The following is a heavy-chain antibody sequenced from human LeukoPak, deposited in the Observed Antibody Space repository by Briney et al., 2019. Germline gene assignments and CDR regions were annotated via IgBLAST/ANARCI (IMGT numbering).Heavy chain of an antibody. CDR1: GFTFSRYG. CDR2: IWYDGSNK. D-gene: IGHD2-15*01. Sequence: GGSLRLPCAASGFTFSRYGMHWVRQAPGKGLEWVAVIWYDGSNKYYADSVKGRFTISRDNSKNTLYLQMNSLRAEDTAVYYCAKDLGGEDYWGQGTLVTVSS. J-gene: IGHJ4*02. V-gene: IGHV3-33*06. CDR3: AKDLGGEDY.